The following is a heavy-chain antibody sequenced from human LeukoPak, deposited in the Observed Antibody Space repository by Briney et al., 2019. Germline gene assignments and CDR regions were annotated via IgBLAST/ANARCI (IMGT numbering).Heavy chain of an antibody. J-gene: IGHJ4*02. CDR3: ARGRPTIFGVVIIFQPDYFDY. CDR2: INYSGST. D-gene: IGHD3-3*01. V-gene: IGHV4-34*01. CDR1: GGSFSGYY. Sequence: SETLSLTCAVYGGSFSGYYWSWIRKPPGKGLEWIGEINYSGSTNHNPSLKSRVTISVDTSKNQFSLKLSSVTAADTAVYYCARGRPTIFGVVIIFQPDYFDYWGQGTLVTVSS.